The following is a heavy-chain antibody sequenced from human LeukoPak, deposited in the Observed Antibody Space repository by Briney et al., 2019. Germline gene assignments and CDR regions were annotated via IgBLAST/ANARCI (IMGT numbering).Heavy chain of an antibody. CDR3: AKDIFPGIAAAGTFDY. J-gene: IGHJ4*02. CDR1: GFIFSSYA. CDR2: ISGSGGST. V-gene: IGHV3-23*01. Sequence: PGGSLSLSCAASGFIFSSYAMSWVRQAPGKGLEWVSAISGSGGSTYYADSVKGRFTISRDNSKNTLYLQMNSLRAEDTAVYYCAKDIFPGIAAAGTFDYWGQGTLVTVSS. D-gene: IGHD6-13*01.